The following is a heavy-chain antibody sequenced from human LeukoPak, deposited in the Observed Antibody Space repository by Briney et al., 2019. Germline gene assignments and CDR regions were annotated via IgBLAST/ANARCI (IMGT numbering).Heavy chain of an antibody. CDR2: IYHSGST. CDR3: AREDVPQHYYDSSVNAFDI. D-gene: IGHD3-22*01. CDR1: GYSISSGYY. V-gene: IGHV4-38-2*02. J-gene: IGHJ3*02. Sequence: SETLSLTCTVSGYSISSGYYWGWIRQPPGKGLEWIGSIYHSGSTYYNPSLKSRVTISVDTSKNQFSLKLSSVTAADTAVYYCAREDVPQHYYDSSVNAFDIWGQGTMVTVSS.